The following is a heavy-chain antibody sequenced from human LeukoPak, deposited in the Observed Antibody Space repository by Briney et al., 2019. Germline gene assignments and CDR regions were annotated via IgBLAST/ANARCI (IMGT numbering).Heavy chain of an antibody. CDR3: ATSLGPLTDY. Sequence: GGSLRLSCSASGFPFSTLGMHWVRQAPGKGLEHVSTIGSDGDGTYYADSVKDRFIISRDNSKNAVYLQMSSLRPEDTAVYYCATSLGPLTDYWGQGTLVTVSS. CDR2: IGSDGDGT. J-gene: IGHJ4*02. CDR1: GFPFSTLG. D-gene: IGHD7-27*01. V-gene: IGHV3-64D*06.